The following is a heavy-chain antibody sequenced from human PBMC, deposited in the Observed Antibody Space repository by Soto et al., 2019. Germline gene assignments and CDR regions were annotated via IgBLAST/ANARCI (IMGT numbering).Heavy chain of an antibody. V-gene: IGHV1-2*02. CDR3: ARVVSPYYSFAY. D-gene: IGHD3-10*01. CDR2: IKSFNGDT. J-gene: IGHJ4*02. Sequence: ASVKVSCKASGYTFTGYYMHWARQAPGQGLEWMGWIKSFNGDTNYAQKFQGRVTLTRDTSISTAYMELSRLKSDDTAVYYCARVVSPYYSFAYWGQGTLVTVSS. CDR1: GYTFTGYY.